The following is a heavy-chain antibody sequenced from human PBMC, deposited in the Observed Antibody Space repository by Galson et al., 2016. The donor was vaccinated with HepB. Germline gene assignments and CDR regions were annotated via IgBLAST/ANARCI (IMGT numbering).Heavy chain of an antibody. Sequence: SLRLSCAASGFTFRDYSMDWVRQAPGRGLEWLSFISTYGSKVYYADSVRGRFTISRDNAKNSLTLQMNTLRVEDTAVYYCARGYRSNSFDFWGQGTLVSVSS. CDR2: ISTYGSKV. J-gene: IGHJ4*02. V-gene: IGHV3-48*01. CDR3: ARGYRSNSFDF. D-gene: IGHD1-26*01. CDR1: GFTFRDYS.